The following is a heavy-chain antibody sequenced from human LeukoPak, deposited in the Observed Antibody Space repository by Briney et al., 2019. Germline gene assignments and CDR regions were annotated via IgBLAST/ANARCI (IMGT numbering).Heavy chain of an antibody. Sequence: PGGSLRLSCAASGFTFSSYAMSWVRQAPGKGLEWVSAISGSGGSTYYADSVKGRFTISRDNSKNTRYLQMNSLRAEDTAVYYCAKDTTGIAVAGPFDYWGQGTLVTVSS. J-gene: IGHJ4*02. CDR3: AKDTTGIAVAGPFDY. CDR1: GFTFSSYA. D-gene: IGHD6-19*01. CDR2: ISGSGGST. V-gene: IGHV3-23*01.